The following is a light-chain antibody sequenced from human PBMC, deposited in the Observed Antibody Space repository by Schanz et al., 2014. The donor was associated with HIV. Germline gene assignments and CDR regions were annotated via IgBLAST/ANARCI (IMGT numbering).Light chain of an antibody. V-gene: IGKV1-17*01. J-gene: IGKJ5*01. CDR3: LQLYIFPIT. CDR1: QTISNF. Sequence: DIQMTQSPSSLSASVGDRVTITCRASQTISNFLIWLQQKPGTAPEVLIYAANTLQSGVPSRFSASGSGTDFTLTISSLQPEDSATYYCLQLYIFPITFGQGTRLEIE. CDR2: AAN.